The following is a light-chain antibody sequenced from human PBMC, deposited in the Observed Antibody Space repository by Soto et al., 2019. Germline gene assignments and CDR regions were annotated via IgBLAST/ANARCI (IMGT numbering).Light chain of an antibody. CDR1: QSTSTW. CDR2: KAS. V-gene: IGKV1-5*03. J-gene: IGKJ1*01. Sequence: DIQMTQSPSTLSASVGDRVTITCRASQSTSTWLAWYQHKPGKAPNLLIYKASSLESGDPSRFSGSGSGTEFALPISSLQPDDGETYYCQQYGRYRTFGQRPKVEI. CDR3: QQYGRYRT.